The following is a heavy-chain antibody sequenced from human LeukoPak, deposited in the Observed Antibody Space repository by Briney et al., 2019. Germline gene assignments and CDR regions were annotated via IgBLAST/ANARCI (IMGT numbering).Heavy chain of an antibody. V-gene: IGHV3-30*02. CDR1: GFTFSSYG. J-gene: IGHJ4*02. CDR3: AKDRDTYNYGSGSYGPGFDY. CDR2: IRNDGSNK. D-gene: IGHD3-10*01. Sequence: QTGGSLRLSCAASGFTFSSYGMHWVRQAPGKGLEWVAFIRNDGSNKYYADSVKGRFTISRDNSKNTLYLQMNSLRAEDTAVYYCAKDRDTYNYGSGSYGPGFDYWGQGTLVTVSS.